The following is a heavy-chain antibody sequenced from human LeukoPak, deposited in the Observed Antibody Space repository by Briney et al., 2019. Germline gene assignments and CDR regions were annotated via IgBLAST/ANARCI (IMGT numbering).Heavy chain of an antibody. CDR3: ARSLSSSWYWFDP. V-gene: IGHV5-51*01. J-gene: IGHJ5*02. CDR1: GYNFNTYW. CDR2: IYPGDSDT. Sequence: GESLKISCKGSGYNFNTYWIGWVRQMPGKGLEWMGIIYPGDSDTRYSPSFQGQVTISADKSISTAYLQWSSLKASDTAMYYCARSLSSSWYWFDPWGQGTLVTVSS. D-gene: IGHD6-13*01.